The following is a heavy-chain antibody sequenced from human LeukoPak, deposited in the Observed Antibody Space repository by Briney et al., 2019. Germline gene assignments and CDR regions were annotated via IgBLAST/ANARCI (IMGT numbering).Heavy chain of an antibody. CDR1: GYTFTGYY. D-gene: IGHD3-10*01. V-gene: IGHV1-2*02. Sequence: GASVKVSCKAPGYTFTGYYIHWVRQAPGQGLEWMGWINPNIGDTTYAQKFQGRVTMTRDTSISTVYMELSRLRPDDTAVYYCARDWLPTLYKMDVWGKGTTVIISS. CDR2: INPNIGDT. J-gene: IGHJ6*04. CDR3: ARDWLPTLYKMDV.